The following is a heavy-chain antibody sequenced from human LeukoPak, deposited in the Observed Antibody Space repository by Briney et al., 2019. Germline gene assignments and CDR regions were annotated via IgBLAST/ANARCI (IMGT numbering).Heavy chain of an antibody. D-gene: IGHD6-13*01. V-gene: IGHV3-9*03. Sequence: PGRSLRLPCAASGFTFDDYAMHWVRQAPGKGLEWVSGISWNSGSIGYADSVKGRFTISRDNAKNSLYLQMNSLRAEDMALYYCVKDAGSSWAYNWFDPWGQGTLVIVSS. CDR2: ISWNSGSI. CDR1: GFTFDDYA. CDR3: VKDAGSSWAYNWFDP. J-gene: IGHJ5*02.